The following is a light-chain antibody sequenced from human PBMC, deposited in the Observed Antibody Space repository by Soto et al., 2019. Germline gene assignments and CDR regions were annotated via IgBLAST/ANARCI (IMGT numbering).Light chain of an antibody. CDR3: QQYNSWPPIT. CDR2: DAS. J-gene: IGKJ5*01. V-gene: IGKV3-15*01. CDR1: QSISRS. Sequence: EIVLTQSPAILSVSPGERATLSCRASQSISRSLAWYQQKPGQAPRLLISDASTRATGIPARFSGSGSGTEFTLTISSLQSEDFAVYYCQQYNSWPPITFGQGTRLEIK.